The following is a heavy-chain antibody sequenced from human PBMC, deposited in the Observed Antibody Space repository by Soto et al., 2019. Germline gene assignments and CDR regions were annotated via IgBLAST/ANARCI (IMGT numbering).Heavy chain of an antibody. CDR2: INQSGIT. CDR1: GGSFSNYY. Sequence: QVQLKQWGAGLLKPSETLSLTCAVYGGSFSNYYWSWIRQPPGKGLEWIGEINQSGITKHNPTLKSRVTKSGDASKNQFSLKVSSVTAADTAVYFCARGNDIGSGRADYWGQGTLVSVSS. V-gene: IGHV4-34*01. CDR3: ARGNDIGSGRADY. D-gene: IGHD3-9*01. J-gene: IGHJ4*02.